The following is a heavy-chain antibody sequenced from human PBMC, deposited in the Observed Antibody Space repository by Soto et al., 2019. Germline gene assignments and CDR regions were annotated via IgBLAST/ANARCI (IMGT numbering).Heavy chain of an antibody. V-gene: IGHV1-69*01. CDR2: IIPIFGTA. CDR1: GGTFSSYA. D-gene: IGHD1-26*01. CDR3: ARVGVGATRLRGHYGMDV. J-gene: IGHJ6*02. Sequence: QVQLVQSGAEVQKPGSSVKVSCKASGGTFSSYAISWVRQAPGQGLEWMGGIIPIFGTANYAQKFQGRVTITADESTSTAYMELSSLRSEDTAVYYCARVGVGATRLRGHYGMDVWGQGTTVTVSS.